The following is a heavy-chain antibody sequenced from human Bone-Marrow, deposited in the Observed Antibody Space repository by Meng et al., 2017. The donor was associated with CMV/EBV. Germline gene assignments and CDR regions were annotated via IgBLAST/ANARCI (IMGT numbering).Heavy chain of an antibody. D-gene: IGHD2-2*01. Sequence: SVKVSCKASGGTFSSYAIRWVRQAPGQGLEWMGGISPILGIANYAQKFQGRVTITADKSTSTAYMELSSLSSEDTAVYYCVRGKPAIEVVPAAILGHGRTHWFDPWGQGTLVTVSS. V-gene: IGHV1-69*10. J-gene: IGHJ5*02. CDR3: VRGKPAIEVVPAAILGHGRTHWFDP. CDR1: GGTFSSYA. CDR2: ISPILGIA.